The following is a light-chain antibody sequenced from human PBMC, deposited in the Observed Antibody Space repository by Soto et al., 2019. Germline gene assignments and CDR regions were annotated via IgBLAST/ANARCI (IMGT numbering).Light chain of an antibody. J-gene: IGLJ2*01. CDR2: DVN. Sequence: QSALTQPRSVSGSPGQSVTISCTGTSSDVGGHNFVSWYQQHPGIAPKLMIYDVNKRPSGVPDRFSGSKSGNTASLTISGLQAEDEADYHCCSYAGSNTVIFGGGTKLTVL. V-gene: IGLV2-11*01. CDR1: SSDVGGHNF. CDR3: CSYAGSNTVI.